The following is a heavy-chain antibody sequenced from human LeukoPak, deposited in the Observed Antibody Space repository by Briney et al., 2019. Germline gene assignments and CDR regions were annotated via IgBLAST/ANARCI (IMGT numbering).Heavy chain of an antibody. V-gene: IGHV3-30*19. D-gene: IGHD2-2*01. J-gene: IGHJ4*02. CDR2: ISYDGSNK. CDR3: ARVGIVVVPAASLDY. CDR1: GFTFSSYG. Sequence: GRSLRLSCAASGFTFSSYGMHWVRQAPGKGLEWVAVISYDGSNKYYADSVKGRFTISRDNSKNTLYLQMNSLRVEDTAVYYCARVGIVVVPAASLDYWGQGTLVTVSS.